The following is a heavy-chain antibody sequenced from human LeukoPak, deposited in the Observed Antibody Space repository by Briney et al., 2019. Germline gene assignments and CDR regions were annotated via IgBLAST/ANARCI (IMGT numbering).Heavy chain of an antibody. CDR2: ISGYNGNT. CDR1: GYTFTSYD. CDR3: ARFDHLSGWNYFDY. V-gene: IGHV1-18*01. J-gene: IGHJ4*02. Sequence: ASVKVSCKASGYTFTSYDISWVRQAPGQGLECMGWISGYNGNTNYAQKLQGRVTMTTDTSTSTAYMELRSLRSDDTAVYYCARFDHLSGWNYFDYWGQGTLVTVSS. D-gene: IGHD6-19*01.